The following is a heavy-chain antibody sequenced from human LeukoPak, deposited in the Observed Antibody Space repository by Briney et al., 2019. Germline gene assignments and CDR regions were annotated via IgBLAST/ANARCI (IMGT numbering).Heavy chain of an antibody. V-gene: IGHV1-69*13. CDR1: GGTFSSYA. J-gene: IGHJ6*02. CDR2: IIPIFGTA. CDR3: ARDRGYYYYYGMDV. Sequence: GASVKVSCKASGGTFSSYAISWVRQAPGQGLEWVGGIIPIFGTANYAQKFQGRVTITADESTSTAYMELSSLRSEDTAVYYCARDRGYYYYYGMDVWGQGTTVTASS.